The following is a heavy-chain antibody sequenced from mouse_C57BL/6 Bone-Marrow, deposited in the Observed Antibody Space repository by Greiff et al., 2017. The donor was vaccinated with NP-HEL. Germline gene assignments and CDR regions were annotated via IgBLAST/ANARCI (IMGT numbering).Heavy chain of an antibody. CDR1: GFTFSSYT. V-gene: IGHV5-9*01. CDR2: ISGGGGNT. J-gene: IGHJ2*01. CDR3: AKYPDY. Sequence: EVKLQESGGGLVKPGGSLKLSCAASGFTFSSYTMSWVRQTPEKRLEWVATISGGGGNTYYPDSVNGRFTISRDNAKNTLYLQMSSLRSEDTALYYCAKYPDYWGQGTTLTVSS.